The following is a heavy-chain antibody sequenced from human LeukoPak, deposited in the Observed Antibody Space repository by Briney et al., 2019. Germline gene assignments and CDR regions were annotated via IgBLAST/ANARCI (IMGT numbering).Heavy chain of an antibody. CDR1: GGSISSYC. D-gene: IGHD3-10*01. CDR2: IYTSGST. J-gene: IGHJ5*02. CDR3: ARDEITMVRGVMGWFDP. V-gene: IGHV4-4*07. Sequence: SETLSLTCTVSGGSISSYCWSWIRQPAGKGLEWIGRIYTSGSTNYNPSLKSRVTMSVDTSKNQFSLKLSSVTAADTAVYYCARDEITMVRGVMGWFDPWGQGTLVTVSS.